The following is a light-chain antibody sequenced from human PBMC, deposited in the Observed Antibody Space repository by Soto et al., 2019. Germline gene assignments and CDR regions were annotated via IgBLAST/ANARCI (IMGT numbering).Light chain of an antibody. CDR2: GAY. V-gene: IGKV3-20*01. J-gene: IGKJ2*01. Sequence: EIVLTQSPGTLSLSPGERATLSCRASQSVSSSYLAWYQQKPGQAPRLLIYGAYSRATGIPDSFSGSGSGTDFTLTISRLEPEDFAVYYCQRYSSSPYTFGQGTKLEIK. CDR1: QSVSSSY. CDR3: QRYSSSPYT.